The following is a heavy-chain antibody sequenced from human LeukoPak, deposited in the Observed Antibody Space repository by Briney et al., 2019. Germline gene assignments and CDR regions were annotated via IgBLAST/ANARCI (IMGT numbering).Heavy chain of an antibody. J-gene: IGHJ4*02. CDR3: ARGGRGYSYDIDY. D-gene: IGHD5-18*01. V-gene: IGHV4-4*02. Sequence: SETLSLTCAVSGGSISSSNWWSWVRQPPGKGLEWIGEIYHSGSTNYNPSLESRVTISVDKSKNQFSLKLSSVTAADTAVYYCARGGRGYSYDIDYWGQGTLVTVSS. CDR2: IYHSGST. CDR1: GGSISSSNW.